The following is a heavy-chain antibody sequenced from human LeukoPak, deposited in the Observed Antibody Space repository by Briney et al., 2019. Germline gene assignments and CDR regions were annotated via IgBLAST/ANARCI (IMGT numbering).Heavy chain of an antibody. Sequence: GGSLRLSCAASGFAFSNSWMNWFRQAPGRLEWVANINHDGSEKNYVNSVEGRFTITRDNTKKSLYLQMNSLGAEDTAVHYCARGTALPGVDYWGQGTLVTVSS. CDR3: ARGTALPGVDY. J-gene: IGHJ4*02. D-gene: IGHD3-10*01. V-gene: IGHV3-7*01. CDR1: GFAFSNSW. CDR2: INHDGSEK.